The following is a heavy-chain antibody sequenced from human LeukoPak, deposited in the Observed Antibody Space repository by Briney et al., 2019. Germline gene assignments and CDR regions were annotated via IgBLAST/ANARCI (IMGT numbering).Heavy chain of an antibody. V-gene: IGHV4-59*01. J-gene: IGHJ3*02. CDR1: GGSISGDY. Sequence: SETLSLTCTVSGGSISGDYWSWIRQPPGKGLEWIGYIHYSGSTNYNPSLKSRVTFSVDTSKNQFSLKLRSVTAADTAVYYCARTYVANSFDIWGQGTMVTVSS. CDR2: IHYSGST. CDR3: ARTYVANSFDI. D-gene: IGHD3-16*01.